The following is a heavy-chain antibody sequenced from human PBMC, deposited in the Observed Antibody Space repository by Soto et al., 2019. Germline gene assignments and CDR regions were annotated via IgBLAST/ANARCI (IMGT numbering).Heavy chain of an antibody. CDR2: INPSGGST. V-gene: IGHV1-46*03. Sequence: QVQLVQSGAEVKKPGASVKISCKASGYTFTSYYIHWVRQAPGQGLEWMGTINPSGGSTTYPQRFQGRVTMTRDTSTNTVYMELSSLRSEDTAVYHCARAQSWDIHDYLGQGTLVTVSS. J-gene: IGHJ4*02. CDR1: GYTFTSYY. D-gene: IGHD1-26*01. CDR3: ARAQSWDIHDY.